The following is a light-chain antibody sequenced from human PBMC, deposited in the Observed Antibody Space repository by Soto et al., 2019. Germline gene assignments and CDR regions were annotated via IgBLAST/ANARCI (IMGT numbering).Light chain of an antibody. CDR1: QSVTSSY. CDR3: QQYGSSPLYT. V-gene: IGKV3-20*01. J-gene: IGKJ2*01. Sequence: EIVLTQSPGTLSVSPGERATLSCRASQSVTSSYLAWYQQKPGQAPRLLIYGASSRATGIPDRFSGSGSGTAFSLTISRLEPEDFAVYYCQQYGSSPLYTFGQGTKLEIK. CDR2: GAS.